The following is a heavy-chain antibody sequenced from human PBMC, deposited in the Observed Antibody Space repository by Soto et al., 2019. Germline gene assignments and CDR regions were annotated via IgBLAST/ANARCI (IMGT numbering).Heavy chain of an antibody. Sequence: QVQLVQSGAEVKKPGSSVTVSCKASGGTFGNSAISWVRQAPGQGLEWMGGIIPSFPTPDYAQKFQGRVTITADESTSTAYMELTSLRSEDTAVYYCARDKDRQQLGGNYYYGRDVWGQGTTVTVSS. CDR3: ARDKDRQQLGGNYYYGRDV. CDR1: GGTFGNSA. CDR2: IIPSFPTP. J-gene: IGHJ6*02. V-gene: IGHV1-69*12. D-gene: IGHD3-3*02.